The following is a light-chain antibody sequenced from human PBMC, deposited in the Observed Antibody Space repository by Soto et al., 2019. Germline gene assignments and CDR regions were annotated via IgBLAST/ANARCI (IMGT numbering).Light chain of an antibody. Sequence: EIVLTQSPGTLSLSPGERATLSCRASQSVSRSSLAWYKQKPGQAPRLLTYGASSRATGIPDRFSGSGSGTDFTLTISKLEPEDSAVYYCQQYDGSPPFTFGPGTKVDIK. CDR1: QSVSRSS. V-gene: IGKV3-20*01. CDR2: GAS. J-gene: IGKJ3*01. CDR3: QQYDGSPPFT.